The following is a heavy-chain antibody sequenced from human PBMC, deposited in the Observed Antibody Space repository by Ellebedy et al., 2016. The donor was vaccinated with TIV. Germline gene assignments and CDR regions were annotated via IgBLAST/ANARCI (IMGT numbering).Heavy chain of an antibody. CDR1: GLSISSNNYY. CDR3: ARGLGDFDP. J-gene: IGHJ5*02. V-gene: IGHV4-31*11. CDR2: IYSTGST. Sequence: MPSETLSLTCAVSGLSISSNNYYWSWLRQHPGKGLEWIGYIYSTGSTYYNPSLESRVTISLDTSSNQFSLDLSSVTAADTAVYFCARGLGDFDPWGQGTRVTVSA. D-gene: IGHD3-16*01.